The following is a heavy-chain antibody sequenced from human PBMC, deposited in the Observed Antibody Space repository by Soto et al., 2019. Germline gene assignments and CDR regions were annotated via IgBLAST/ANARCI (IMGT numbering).Heavy chain of an antibody. CDR3: ARAKYIRYGPDY. V-gene: IGHV4-31*03. J-gene: IGHJ4*02. Sequence: SETLSLTCTVSGGSISSGGYYWSWIRQHPGKGLEWIGYIYYSGSTYYNPSLKSRVTISVDTSKNQFSLKLSSVTAADTAVYYCARAKYIRYGPDYWGQGTLVTVSS. CDR1: GGSISSGGYY. CDR2: IYYSGST. D-gene: IGHD4-17*01.